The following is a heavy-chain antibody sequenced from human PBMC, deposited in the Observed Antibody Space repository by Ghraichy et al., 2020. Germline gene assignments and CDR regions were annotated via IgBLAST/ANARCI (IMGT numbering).Heavy chain of an antibody. V-gene: IGHV4-31*03. CDR3: AREVTVAGHYYYYGMDV. D-gene: IGHD6-19*01. Sequence: SETLSLTCTVSGGSISSGGYYWSWIRQHPGKGLEWIGYIYYSGSTYYNPSLKSRVTISVDTSKNQFSLKLSSVTAADTAVYYCAREVTVAGHYYYYGMDVWGQGTTVTVSS. CDR1: GGSISSGGYY. J-gene: IGHJ6*02. CDR2: IYYSGST.